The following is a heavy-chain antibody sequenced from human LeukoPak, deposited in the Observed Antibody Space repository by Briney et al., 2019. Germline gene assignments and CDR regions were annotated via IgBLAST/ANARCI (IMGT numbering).Heavy chain of an antibody. D-gene: IGHD5-12*01. CDR1: GFTFTSSA. J-gene: IGHJ6*03. V-gene: IGHV1-58*01. CDR3: AAPQGGYDRLRYYYYYMDV. CDR2: IVVGSGNT. Sequence: ASVKVSCKASGFTFTSSAVQWVRQARGQRLEWIGWIVVGSGNTNYAQKFQERVTITRDMSTSTAYMELSSLRSEDTAVYYCAAPQGGYDRLRYYYYYMDVWGKGTTVTVSS.